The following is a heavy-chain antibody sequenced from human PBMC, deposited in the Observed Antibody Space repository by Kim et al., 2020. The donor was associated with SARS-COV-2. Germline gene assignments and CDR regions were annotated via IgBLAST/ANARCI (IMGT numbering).Heavy chain of an antibody. Sequence: GGSLRLSCAASGFTFSSYSMNWVRQAPGKGLEWVSSISSSSNYIYYADSVKGRFTISRDNAKNSLYLQMNSLRAEDTAVYYCARDGDEGVVVAAISGGNGFDPWGQGTLVTVSS. J-gene: IGHJ5*02. CDR2: ISSSSNYI. CDR3: ARDGDEGVVVAAISGGNGFDP. CDR1: GFTFSSYS. D-gene: IGHD2-15*01. V-gene: IGHV3-21*01.